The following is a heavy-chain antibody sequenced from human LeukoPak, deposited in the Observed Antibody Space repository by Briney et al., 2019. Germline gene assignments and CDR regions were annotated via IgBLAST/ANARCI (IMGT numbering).Heavy chain of an antibody. J-gene: IGHJ4*02. CDR3: AREREHDSSMGLC. Sequence: NTSETLSLTCTVSGGSISSSSYYWGWIRQPPGKGLEWIGSIYYSGSTYYNPSLKSRVTISVDTSKNQFSLKLSSVTAADTAVYYCAREREHDSSMGLCWGQGTLVTVSS. V-gene: IGHV4-39*07. CDR2: IYYSGST. D-gene: IGHD6-13*01. CDR1: GGSISSSSYY.